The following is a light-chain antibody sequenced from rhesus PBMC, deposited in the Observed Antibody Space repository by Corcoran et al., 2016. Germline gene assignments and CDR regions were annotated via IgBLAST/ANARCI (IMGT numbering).Light chain of an antibody. CDR1: QAISTY. J-gene: IGKJ4*01. CDR3: LQYYHCPLT. Sequence: DIQMTQSPSSLSASVGDTVTITCRASQAISTYLNWFQQKPGTAPKLLISDASSLERGVPSRFSGSGCVTDFTLTISSLQPEDVAAYYCLQYYHCPLTFGGGTKVEIK. CDR2: DAS. V-gene: IGKV1-28*02.